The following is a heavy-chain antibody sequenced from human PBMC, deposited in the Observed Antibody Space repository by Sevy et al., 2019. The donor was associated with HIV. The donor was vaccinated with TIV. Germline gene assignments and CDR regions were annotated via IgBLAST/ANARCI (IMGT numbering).Heavy chain of an antibody. CDR1: XXXLDSXX. V-gene: IGHV3-48*02. D-gene: IGHD2-15*01. CDR3: ARDLYCSGSPCXAAFXX. Sequence: GGSLRLSCAXXXXXLDSXXMNWVRQAPGKGLQWVAYLDRSGATMYYADSVKGRFTVSRDIAKNSLSLQMNSLEDEDTAVYYCARDLYCSGSPCXAAFXXWGQGTLVTVSS. CDR2: LDRSGATM. J-gene: IGHJ4*02.